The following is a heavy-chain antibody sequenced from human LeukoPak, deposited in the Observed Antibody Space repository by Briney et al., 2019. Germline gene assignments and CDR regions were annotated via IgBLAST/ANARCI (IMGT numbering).Heavy chain of an antibody. CDR3: ARRFYYAMDV. Sequence: GASVKVSCKASGYSFTGYFMQWVRQAPGQGLEWMGWINPNSGDTNYAQKFQGRVTMTRDTSISTAYMELSRLRSDDAAVYNCARRFYYAMDVWGQGTTVTVSS. CDR1: GYSFTGYF. V-gene: IGHV1-2*02. D-gene: IGHD3-16*01. J-gene: IGHJ6*02. CDR2: INPNSGDT.